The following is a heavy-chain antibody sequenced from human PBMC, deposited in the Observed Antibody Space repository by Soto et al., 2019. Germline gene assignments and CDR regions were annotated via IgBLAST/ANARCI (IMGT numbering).Heavy chain of an antibody. Sequence: PSETLSLTCAVYGGSFSGYYWSWIRQPPGKGLEWIGEINHSGSSNDNPSLKSRVTISVDTSKNQFSLKLSSVTAADTAVYYCARGVPYDFWSGFLGDVWGKGTSVTVSS. CDR1: GGSFSGYY. J-gene: IGHJ6*04. CDR3: ARGVPYDFWSGFLGDV. V-gene: IGHV4-34*01. CDR2: INHSGSS. D-gene: IGHD3-3*01.